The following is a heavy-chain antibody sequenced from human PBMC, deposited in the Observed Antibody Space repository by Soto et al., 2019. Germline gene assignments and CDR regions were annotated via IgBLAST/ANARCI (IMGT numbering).Heavy chain of an antibody. V-gene: IGHV3-30-3*01. J-gene: IGHJ4*02. Sequence: RRLSCAASGFTFGAASIHWVRQAPGKGLEWVAVISDDGSSKYYADSVRGRFTISRDNSQNTLDLQMNSLRTEDTAVYYCARDRLPRASVATPGYLDYWGPGSLVTVSS. CDR2: ISDDGSSK. D-gene: IGHD1-1*01. CDR1: GFTFGAAS. CDR3: ARDRLPRASVATPGYLDY.